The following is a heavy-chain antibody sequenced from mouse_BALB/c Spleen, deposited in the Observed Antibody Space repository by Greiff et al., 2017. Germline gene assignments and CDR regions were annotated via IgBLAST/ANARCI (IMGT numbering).Heavy chain of an antibody. V-gene: IGHV1-69*02. CDR1: GYTFTSYW. D-gene: IGHD1-1*02. CDR3: ARSIYYGSGYDAMDY. J-gene: IGHJ4*01. CDR2: IDPSDSYT. Sequence: QVQLQQPGAELVKPGASVKLSCKASGYTFTSYWMHWVKQRPGQGLEWIGEIDPSDSYTNYNQKFKGKATLTVAKSSSTAYMQLSSLTSEDSAVYYCARSIYYGSGYDAMDYWGQGTSVTVSS.